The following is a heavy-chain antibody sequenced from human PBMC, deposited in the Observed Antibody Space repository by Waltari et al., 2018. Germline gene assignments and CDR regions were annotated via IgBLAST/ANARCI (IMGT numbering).Heavy chain of an antibody. Sequence: QLQLQESGPGLVKPSETLSLTCSVSGVSISSSSSHWGWIRQPPGKGLEWIGSIHYSGSTNYNPSLKSRVTISVDTSKNQFSLKLSAVTAADTAVYYCARSSSGWPFDYWGQGTLVTVSS. D-gene: IGHD6-19*01. CDR3: ARSSSGWPFDY. CDR2: IHYSGST. CDR1: GVSISSSSSH. V-gene: IGHV4-39*07. J-gene: IGHJ4*02.